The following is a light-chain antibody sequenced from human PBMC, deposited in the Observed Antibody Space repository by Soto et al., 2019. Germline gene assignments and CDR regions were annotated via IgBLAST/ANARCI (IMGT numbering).Light chain of an antibody. CDR1: SSDVAGYNF. V-gene: IGLV2-11*01. Sequence: QSALTQPRSVSGSPGQSVTISCTGTSSDVAGYNFVSWYQQHPGKAPKLMIYDVSKRPSGVPDRFSGSKSGNTASLTVSGLQTEDEADYYCSSYAGHNNYVFATGTKLTVL. J-gene: IGLJ1*01. CDR3: SSYAGHNNYV. CDR2: DVS.